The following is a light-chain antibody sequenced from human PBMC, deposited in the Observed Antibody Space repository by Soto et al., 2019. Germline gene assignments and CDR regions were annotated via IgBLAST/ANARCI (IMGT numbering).Light chain of an antibody. Sequence: EIVMTQSPATLSVSPGEGATLSCRASQSVSSNLAWYQQKPGQAPRLLILGASTRATGIPARFSGSGSGTEFSLTISALQSEDLAIYYCQQYSNWPLTLGGGTKVDIK. J-gene: IGKJ4*01. CDR2: GAS. CDR3: QQYSNWPLT. V-gene: IGKV3-15*01. CDR1: QSVSSN.